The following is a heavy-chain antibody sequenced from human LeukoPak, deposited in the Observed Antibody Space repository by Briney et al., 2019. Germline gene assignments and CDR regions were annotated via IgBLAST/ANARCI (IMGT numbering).Heavy chain of an antibody. J-gene: IGHJ5*02. CDR2: INHSGST. CDR3: ARVVAAAGNNWFDP. V-gene: IGHV4-34*01. D-gene: IGHD6-13*01. CDR1: GGSFSGYY. Sequence: SETLSLTCAVYGGSFSGYYWSWIRQPPGRGLEWIGEINHSGSTNYNPSLKSRVTISVDTSKNQFSLKLSSVTAADTAVYYCARVVAAAGNNWFDPWGQGTLVTVS.